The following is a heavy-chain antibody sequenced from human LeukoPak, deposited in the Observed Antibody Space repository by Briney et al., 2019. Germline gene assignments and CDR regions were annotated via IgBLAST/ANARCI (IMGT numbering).Heavy chain of an antibody. D-gene: IGHD6-19*01. CDR1: GGSISSGRYY. CDR3: ARGNPSLYSSGWYPFDY. J-gene: IGHJ4*02. Sequence: PSETLSLTCTVSGGSISSGRYYWSWIRQPAGKGLEWIGRIYTSGSTNYNPSLKSRVTISVDTSKNQFSLKLSSVAAADTALYYCARGNPSLYSSGWYPFDYWGQGTLVTVSS. V-gene: IGHV4-61*02. CDR2: IYTSGST.